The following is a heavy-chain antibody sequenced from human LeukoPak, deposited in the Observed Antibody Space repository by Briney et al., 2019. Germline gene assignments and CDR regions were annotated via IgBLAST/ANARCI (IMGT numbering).Heavy chain of an antibody. CDR3: AKGTYYYGAGTTNAFDC. CDR2: ISGSGGST. D-gene: IGHD3-10*01. Sequence: GGSLRLSCAASGFTFSSYAMSWVRQAPGKGLEWVSAISGSGGSTYYADSVKGRFTISRDNSKNTLYLQMNSLRAEDTAVYYCAKGTYYYGAGTTNAFDCWGRGTLGIVSS. CDR1: GFTFSSYA. V-gene: IGHV3-23*01. J-gene: IGHJ4*02.